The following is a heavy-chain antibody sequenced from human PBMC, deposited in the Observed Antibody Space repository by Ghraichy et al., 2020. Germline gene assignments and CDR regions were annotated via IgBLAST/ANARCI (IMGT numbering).Heavy chain of an antibody. CDR2: ISGNGDKT. Sequence: GGSLRLSCVASGFTFSSYPMHWVRQAPGKGLESVSAISGNGDKTYYGDSVKGRFIISRDNSKNTLYLQMGSLRSEDMAVYYCAREAPNGSYDYWGQGTLVTVSS. CDR1: GFTFSSYP. D-gene: IGHD1-26*01. J-gene: IGHJ4*02. CDR3: AREAPNGSYDY. V-gene: IGHV3-64*02.